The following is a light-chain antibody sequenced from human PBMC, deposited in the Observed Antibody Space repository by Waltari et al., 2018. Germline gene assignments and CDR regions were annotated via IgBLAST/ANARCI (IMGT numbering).Light chain of an antibody. Sequence: QSALTQPASVSGSPGQSITISCTGSSTDIGGYDYVSWYRQDPGKAPKLIIHHVNKRPSGVSDRFSGSKSGNTASLTISGLQAEDEAHYFCNSYTSRSTMIFGGGTTLTV. CDR3: NSYTSRSTMI. CDR2: HVN. V-gene: IGLV2-14*01. CDR1: STDIGGYDY. J-gene: IGLJ2*01.